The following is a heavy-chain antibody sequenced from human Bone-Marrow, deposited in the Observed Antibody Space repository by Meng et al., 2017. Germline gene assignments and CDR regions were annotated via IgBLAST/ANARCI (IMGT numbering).Heavy chain of an antibody. Sequence: EPGGGLGGGVVQPGRSRRLSCAAFGFTFSRYGMHWVRPAPGKGVGWVAFIWYDGSNKYYADSVKGRFTISRDNSKNTPYLQMNSLRAEDTAVYYCAKHSAWGQGTLVTVSS. CDR1: GFTFSRYG. J-gene: IGHJ4*02. CDR2: IWYDGSNK. CDR3: AKHSA. V-gene: IGHV3-33*06.